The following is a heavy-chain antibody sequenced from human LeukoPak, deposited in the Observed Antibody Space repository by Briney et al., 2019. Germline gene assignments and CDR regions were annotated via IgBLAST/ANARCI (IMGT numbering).Heavy chain of an antibody. CDR3: ARDLENPEQQLGPRLAFDI. CDR1: GYSISSGYY. V-gene: IGHV4-38-2*02. Sequence: PSETLSLTCTVSGYSISSGYYWGWIRQPPGKGLEWIGSIYHSGSTYYNPSLKSRVTISVDTSKNQFSLKLSSVTAADTAVYYCARDLENPEQQLGPRLAFDIWGQGTMVTVSS. D-gene: IGHD6-13*01. J-gene: IGHJ3*02. CDR2: IYHSGST.